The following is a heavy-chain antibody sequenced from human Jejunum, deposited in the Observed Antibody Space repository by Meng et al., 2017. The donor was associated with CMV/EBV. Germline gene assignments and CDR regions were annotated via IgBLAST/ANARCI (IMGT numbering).Heavy chain of an antibody. V-gene: IGHV3-74*01. CDR3: VRSHRGSYGWFGP. J-gene: IGHJ5*02. Sequence: AASGFTFRTDWVHWIRQAPGRGLELVSRIAYDGSVINYADSVEGRFSISRDNARNTVYLQMNSLTVDDTAVYHCVRSHRGSYGWFGPWGQGTLVTVSS. CDR1: GFTFRTDW. CDR2: IAYDGSVI. D-gene: IGHD3-10*01.